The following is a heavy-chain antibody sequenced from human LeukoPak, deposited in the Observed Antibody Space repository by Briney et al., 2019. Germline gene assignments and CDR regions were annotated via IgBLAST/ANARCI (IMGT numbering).Heavy chain of an antibody. CDR1: GGSISSGGYY. Sequence: SETLSLTCTVSGGSISSGGYYWSWIRQHPGKGLEWIGYIYYSGSTYYNPSPKSRVTISVDTSKNQFSLKLSSVTAADTAVYYCARVPLSSTSCYFDYWGQGTLVTVSS. V-gene: IGHV4-31*03. D-gene: IGHD2-2*01. CDR3: ARVPLSSTSCYFDY. J-gene: IGHJ4*02. CDR2: IYYSGST.